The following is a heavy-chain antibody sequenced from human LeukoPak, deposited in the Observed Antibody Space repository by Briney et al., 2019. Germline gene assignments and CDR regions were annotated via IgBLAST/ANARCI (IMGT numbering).Heavy chain of an antibody. V-gene: IGHV4-31*03. CDR1: GFSISNGDHY. Sequence: PSETLSLSCTVSGFSISNGDHYWSWLRQHPGKGLEWIVHIYYSGSTYYNPSLKSRGIISVETSKNQFSLKLSYVTAADTAVYYWARIMLSWREFDCWGQGTLVTVSS. D-gene: IGHD1-26*01. J-gene: IGHJ4*02. CDR2: IYYSGST. CDR3: ARIMLSWREFDC.